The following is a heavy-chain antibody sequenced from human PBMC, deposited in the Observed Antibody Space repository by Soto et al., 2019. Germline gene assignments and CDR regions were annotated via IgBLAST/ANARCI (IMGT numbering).Heavy chain of an antibody. CDR3: AREGVHNYNEYYFDY. CDR1: GFTFSYYA. J-gene: IGHJ4*02. D-gene: IGHD3-22*01. Sequence: GGSLTLSCAASGFTFSYYALHWVRQAPGKGLEWVSSISGIRDYIRYADSVKGRFTISRDNAKTSLYLQMNSLTAEDTAVYYCAREGVHNYNEYYFDYWGQGTLVTVSS. V-gene: IGHV3-21*06. CDR2: ISGIRDYI.